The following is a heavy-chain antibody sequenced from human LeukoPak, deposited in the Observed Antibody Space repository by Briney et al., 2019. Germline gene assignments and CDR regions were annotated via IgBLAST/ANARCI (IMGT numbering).Heavy chain of an antibody. CDR3: AGGAYGSGSYAKWFDP. J-gene: IGHJ5*02. D-gene: IGHD3-10*01. CDR2: IYSSGTT. Sequence: SQTLSLTCTVSGGSISSDLYYWSWIPQPAGKGLEWIGRIYSSGTTNYNPSLKSRVTISVERSKNQVSLMLNSVTAADTAVYYCAGGAYGSGSYAKWFDPWGQGTLVIVSS. V-gene: IGHV4-61*02. CDR1: GGSISSDLYY.